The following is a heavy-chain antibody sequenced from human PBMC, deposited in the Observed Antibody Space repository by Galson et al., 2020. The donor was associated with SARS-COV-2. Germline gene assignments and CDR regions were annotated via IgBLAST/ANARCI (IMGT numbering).Heavy chain of an antibody. CDR1: GFTFRTYW. D-gene: IGHD3-16*01. CDR2: INSDGTST. J-gene: IGHJ6*02. Sequence: GESLKISCAASGFTFRTYWMHWVRQVSGKGLEWVSRINSDGTSTLYADSVQGRLTISRDNARNMLYLHMSSLRVDDTAIYYCAREGEDTWYVYVMDAWGQGTTVTVSS. CDR3: AREGEDTWYVYVMDA. V-gene: IGHV3-74*01.